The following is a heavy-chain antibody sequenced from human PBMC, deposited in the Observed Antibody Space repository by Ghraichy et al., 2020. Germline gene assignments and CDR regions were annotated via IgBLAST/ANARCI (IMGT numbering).Heavy chain of an antibody. CDR1: GFTFSSYA. V-gene: IGHV3-23*01. CDR2: ISGSGGST. D-gene: IGHD3-3*01. CDR3: AKKSERFLEWLGGMDV. Sequence: GGSLRLSCAASGFTFSSYAMSWVRQAPGKGLEWVSAISGSGGSTYYADSVKGRFTISRDNSKNTLYLQMNSLRAEDTAVYYCAKKSERFLEWLGGMDVWGQGTTVTVSS. J-gene: IGHJ6*02.